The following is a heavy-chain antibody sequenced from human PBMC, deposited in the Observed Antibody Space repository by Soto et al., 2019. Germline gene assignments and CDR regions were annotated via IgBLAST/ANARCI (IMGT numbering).Heavy chain of an antibody. CDR2: ISWDGGST. D-gene: IGHD2-15*01. Sequence: GGSLRLSCAASGFTFDDYTMHWVRQAPGKGLEWVSLISWDGGSTYYADSVKGRFAISRDNSKNSLYLQMNSLRTEDTALYYCAKDLAAAGPHPNYYYYGMDVWGQGTTVTVSS. J-gene: IGHJ6*02. CDR3: AKDLAAAGPHPNYYYYGMDV. V-gene: IGHV3-43*01. CDR1: GFTFDDYT.